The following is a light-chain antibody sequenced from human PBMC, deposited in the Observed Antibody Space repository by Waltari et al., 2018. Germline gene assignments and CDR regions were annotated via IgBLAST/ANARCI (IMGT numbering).Light chain of an antibody. J-gene: IGKJ5*01. CDR3: QQSFYVPIS. CDR1: QTISTY. Sequence: DIQMTQSPASLSASIGDRVIITCRASQTISTYLNWYQQKMGQAPKLLISAASTLHNGVPPRFSGSGYGTDFTLTISSVQPEHFGDYFCQQSFYVPISFGQGTRLDIK. CDR2: AAS. V-gene: IGKV1-39*01.